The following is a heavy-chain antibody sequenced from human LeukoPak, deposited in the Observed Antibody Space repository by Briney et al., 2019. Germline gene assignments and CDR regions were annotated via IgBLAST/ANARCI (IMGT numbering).Heavy chain of an antibody. V-gene: IGHV1-18*01. CDR2: ISAYNGNT. CDR1: GYTFTYYG. J-gene: IGHJ4*02. D-gene: IGHD4-23*01. CDR3: AREGYYGVNKFFDY. Sequence: GASVKVSCKASGYTFTYYGINWVRQAPGEGLEWMGWISAYNGNTNYAQKVQGRVTMTTDTSTSTAYMELRSLRSDDTAVYYCAREGYYGVNKFFDYWGQGTLVTVSS.